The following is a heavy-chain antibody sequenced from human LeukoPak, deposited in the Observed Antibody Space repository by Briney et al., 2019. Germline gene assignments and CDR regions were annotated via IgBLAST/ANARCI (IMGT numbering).Heavy chain of an antibody. Sequence: GGSLRLSCAASGFTFSDYYMNWVRQAPGKGLEWVSSISSSSSYIYYADSVKGRFTISRDNAKNSLYLQMNSLRAEDTAVYYCARFGSGSYYAIDYWGQGTLVAVSS. V-gene: IGHV3-21*01. D-gene: IGHD3-10*01. CDR3: ARFGSGSYYAIDY. CDR2: ISSSSSYI. J-gene: IGHJ4*02. CDR1: GFTFSDYY.